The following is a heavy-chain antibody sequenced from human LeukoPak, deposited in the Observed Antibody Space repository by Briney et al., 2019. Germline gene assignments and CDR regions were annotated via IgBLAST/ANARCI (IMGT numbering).Heavy chain of an antibody. CDR2: ISGSGRST. Sequence: PGGSLRLSCAASGFTSGSYAMSWVRQAPGKGLEWVSSISGSGRSTYYADSVKGRFTISRDNSKNTLYLQMNSLRAEDTAVYYCAEDVTPDDYWGQGTLVTVSS. V-gene: IGHV3-23*01. CDR1: GFTSGSYA. CDR3: AEDVTPDDY. J-gene: IGHJ4*02. D-gene: IGHD1-14*01.